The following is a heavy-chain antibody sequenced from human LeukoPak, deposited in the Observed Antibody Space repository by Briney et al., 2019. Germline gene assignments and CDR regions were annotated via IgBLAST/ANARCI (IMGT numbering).Heavy chain of an antibody. CDR2: ISSSGSTI. CDR3: ARDLTGSYYYMDV. V-gene: IGHV3-48*04. J-gene: IGHJ6*03. CDR1: GFTFSNYS. Sequence: TGGSLRLSCEASGFTFSNYSMNWVRQAPGKGLEWVSYISSSGSTIYYADSVKGRFTISRDNAKNSLYLQMNSLRAEDTAVYYCARDLTGSYYYMDVWGKGTTVTISS.